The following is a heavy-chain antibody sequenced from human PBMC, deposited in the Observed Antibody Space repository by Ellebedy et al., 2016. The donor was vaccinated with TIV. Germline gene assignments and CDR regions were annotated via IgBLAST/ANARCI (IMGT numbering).Heavy chain of an antibody. CDR1: GGSITTNY. CDR3: ARSIVVVAWYFDY. Sequence: MPSETLSPTCPVPGGSITTNYWRCVRQPTVKGLEWIGYISYSGSTNYNPSLKSRVPISVDTSKNQFSLKLRSVTVADTAVYYCARSIVVVAWYFDYWGQGTLVTVSS. D-gene: IGHD2-15*01. V-gene: IGHV4-59*01. J-gene: IGHJ4*02. CDR2: ISYSGST.